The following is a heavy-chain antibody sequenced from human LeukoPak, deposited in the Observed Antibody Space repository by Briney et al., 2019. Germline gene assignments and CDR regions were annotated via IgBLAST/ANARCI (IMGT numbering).Heavy chain of an antibody. J-gene: IGHJ1*01. Sequence: PGGSLRLSCAASGFTFGSYAMSWARQAPGKGLEWVSTISGSGDGTYHADSVKGRFTISRDNSKNTVYLQMNSLRADDTAVYYCAKDLDDSSGFYSYHHWGQGTLVTVSS. D-gene: IGHD3-22*01. CDR1: GFTFGSYA. CDR3: AKDLDDSSGFYSYHH. CDR2: ISGSGDGT. V-gene: IGHV3-23*01.